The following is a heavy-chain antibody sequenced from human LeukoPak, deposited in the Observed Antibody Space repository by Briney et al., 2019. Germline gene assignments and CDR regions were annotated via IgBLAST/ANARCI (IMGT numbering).Heavy chain of an antibody. V-gene: IGHV3-30*02. CDR1: GFTFSVYG. CDR2: TRYDGTDK. J-gene: IGHJ4*02. Sequence: PGGSLRLSCAASGFTFSVYGMHWVRHAPGKGLEWVAFTRYDGTDKYYADSVRGRFTISRDNSKNTLYLQMNSLRAEDTAVYYCAKGKCSSNSCYVFDYWGQGTLVTVSS. D-gene: IGHD2-2*01. CDR3: AKGKCSSNSCYVFDY.